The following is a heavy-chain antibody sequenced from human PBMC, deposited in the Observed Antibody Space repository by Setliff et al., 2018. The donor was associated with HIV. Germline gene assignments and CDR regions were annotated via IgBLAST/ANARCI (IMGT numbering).Heavy chain of an antibody. CDR3: ARGAVITYFYDSSGSFDY. CDR1: GGSFSSYY. V-gene: IGHV4-34*01. Sequence: SETLSLTCAVYGGSFSSYYWSWIRQPPGKGLEWIGEINHSGSTNYNPSLKSRVTISADTSKDQFSLKLTSVTAADTAVYYCARGAVITYFYDSSGSFDYWGQGTLVTVS. D-gene: IGHD3-22*01. CDR2: INHSGST. J-gene: IGHJ4*02.